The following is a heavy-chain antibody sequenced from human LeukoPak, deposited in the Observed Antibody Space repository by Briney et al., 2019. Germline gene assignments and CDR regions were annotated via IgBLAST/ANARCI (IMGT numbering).Heavy chain of an antibody. D-gene: IGHD3-16*02. Sequence: ASVKVSCKVSGYTLTELSKHWVRQAPGKGLEWMGGFDPEDGETIYAQKFQGRVTMTEDTSTDTAYMELSSLRSEDTAVYYCATVLYVWGSYRSNWFDPWGQGTLVTVSS. V-gene: IGHV1-24*01. J-gene: IGHJ5*02. CDR3: ATVLYVWGSYRSNWFDP. CDR2: FDPEDGET. CDR1: GYTLTELS.